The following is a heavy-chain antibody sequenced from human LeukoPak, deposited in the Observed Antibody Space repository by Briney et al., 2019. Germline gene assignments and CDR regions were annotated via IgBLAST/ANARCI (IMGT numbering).Heavy chain of an antibody. Sequence: EASLKVSCKASGYTFTGYYIHWVRQTPGQGLEWMGWINPNSGGTNYAQKFQGRVTMTRDTSISAAYMELSRLRSDDTAVYYCARGIGVPAAMPFWGQGTLVTVSS. J-gene: IGHJ4*02. D-gene: IGHD2-2*01. CDR3: ARGIGVPAAMPF. CDR1: GYTFTGYY. V-gene: IGHV1-2*02. CDR2: INPNSGGT.